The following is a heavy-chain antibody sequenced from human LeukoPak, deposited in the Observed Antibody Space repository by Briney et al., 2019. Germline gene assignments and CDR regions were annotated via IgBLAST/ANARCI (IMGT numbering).Heavy chain of an antibody. Sequence: GGSLRLSCAASGFTFSSYWMHWVRQAPGKGLVWVSRINSDGSSTSYADSVKGRFTISRDNAKNTLYLQMNSLRAEDTAVYYCAGPSAAGPLFDYWGQGTLVTVSS. CDR2: INSDGSST. D-gene: IGHD6-13*01. J-gene: IGHJ4*02. V-gene: IGHV3-74*01. CDR1: GFTFSSYW. CDR3: AGPSAAGPLFDY.